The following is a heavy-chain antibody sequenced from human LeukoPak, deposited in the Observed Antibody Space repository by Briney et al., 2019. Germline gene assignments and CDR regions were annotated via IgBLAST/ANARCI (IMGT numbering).Heavy chain of an antibody. CDR1: GFTFSDYY. J-gene: IGHJ6*03. CDR2: ISSSGSTI. V-gene: IGHV3-11*04. Sequence: GGSLRLSCAASGFTFSDYYMSWIRQAPGKGLEWVSYISSSGSTIYYADSVKGRFTISRDNAKNSLYLQMNSLRAEDTAVYYCARDRLRIAVMKDYYYMDVWGKGTTVTVSS. CDR3: ARDRLRIAVMKDYYYMDV. D-gene: IGHD6-19*01.